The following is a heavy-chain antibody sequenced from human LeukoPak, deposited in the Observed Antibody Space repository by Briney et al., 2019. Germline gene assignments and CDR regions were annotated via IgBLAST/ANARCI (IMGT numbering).Heavy chain of an antibody. CDR3: AKISEFWEPCGGDCYADY. V-gene: IGHV3-23*01. CDR2: ISGSAGNT. Sequence: GGALRLACAASGFTFSSYAVSWVRQAPGKGLGWVSAISGSAGNTYYADSVTGRFTISRDNSKNTLYLQMNSLRAEDTAVYYCAKISEFWEPCGGDCYADYWGQGTLVTVSS. CDR1: GFTFSSYA. J-gene: IGHJ4*02. D-gene: IGHD2-21*01.